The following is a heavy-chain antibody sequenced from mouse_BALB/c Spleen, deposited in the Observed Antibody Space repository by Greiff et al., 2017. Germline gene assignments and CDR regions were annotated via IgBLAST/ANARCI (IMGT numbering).Heavy chain of an antibody. CDR3: ARSAY. Sequence: VQLQQSGPELVKPGASVKVSCKASGYAFTSYNMYWVKQRPEQGLEWIGWIDPENGNTIYDPKFQGKASITADTSSNTAYLQLSSLTSEDTAVYYCARSAYWGQGTLVTVSA. CDR2: IDPENGNT. J-gene: IGHJ3*01. CDR1: GYAFTSYN. V-gene: IGHV14-1*02.